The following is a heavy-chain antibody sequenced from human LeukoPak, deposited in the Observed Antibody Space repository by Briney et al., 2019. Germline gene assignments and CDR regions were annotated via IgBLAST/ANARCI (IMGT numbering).Heavy chain of an antibody. D-gene: IGHD6-13*01. CDR1: GGSISSSSYY. Sequence: SETLSLTCTVSGGSISSSSYYWGWIRQPPGKGLEWIGGIYYSGSTYYNPSLKSRVTISVDTSKNQFSLKLSSVTAADTAVYYCARRRSSSWYVSFDYWGQGTLVTVSS. CDR3: ARRRSSSWYVSFDY. J-gene: IGHJ4*02. CDR2: IYYSGST. V-gene: IGHV4-39*01.